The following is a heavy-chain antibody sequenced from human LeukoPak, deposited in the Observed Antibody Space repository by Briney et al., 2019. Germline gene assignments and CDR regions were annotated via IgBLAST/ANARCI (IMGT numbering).Heavy chain of an antibody. V-gene: IGHV3-7*01. D-gene: IGHD5-18*01. Sequence: QTGGSPRLSCAASGFSFSNYRMSWVRQAPGKGLEWVANIKQDGSEKYYVDSVKGRFTISRDNAKTSLYLQMNSLRAEDTAVYYCARSLWPEDYWGQGTLVTVSS. CDR3: ARSLWPEDY. CDR2: IKQDGSEK. J-gene: IGHJ4*02. CDR1: GFSFSNYR.